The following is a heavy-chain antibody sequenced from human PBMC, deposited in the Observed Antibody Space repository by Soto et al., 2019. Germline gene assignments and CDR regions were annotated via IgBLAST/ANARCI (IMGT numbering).Heavy chain of an antibody. V-gene: IGHV3-21*01. Sequence: GGSLRLSCAASGFTFSSYSMNWVRQAPGKGLEWVSSISSSSSYIYYADSVKGRFTISRDNAKNSLYLQMNSLRAEDTAVYYCERDTRQIPYSSSCMEVWGQGTTVTVS. J-gene: IGHJ6*02. D-gene: IGHD6-6*01. CDR1: GFTFSSYS. CDR3: ERDTRQIPYSSSCMEV. CDR2: ISSSSSYI.